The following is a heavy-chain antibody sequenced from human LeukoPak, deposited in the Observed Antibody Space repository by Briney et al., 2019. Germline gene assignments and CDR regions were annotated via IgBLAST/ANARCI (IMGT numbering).Heavy chain of an antibody. D-gene: IGHD6-19*01. J-gene: IGHJ4*02. CDR1: GYTFTGYY. V-gene: IGHV1-2*02. CDR3: ARSGSVSVASTGNDY. Sequence: ASVKVSCKASGYTFTGYYMHWVRQAPGQGLEYMGWINPNSGGTNYAQKFQGRVTMTRDTSISAAYMELSRLGSDDTAVYYCARSGSVSVASTGNDYWGQGTLVTVSS. CDR2: INPNSGGT.